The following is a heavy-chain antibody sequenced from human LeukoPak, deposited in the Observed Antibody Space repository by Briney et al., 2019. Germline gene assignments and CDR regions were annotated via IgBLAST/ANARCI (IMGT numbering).Heavy chain of an antibody. J-gene: IGHJ3*02. CDR1: GGFFRGYY. V-gene: IGHV4-34*01. Sequence: SETLSLACDVYGGFFRGYYWSWIRQPPGKGLEWIGEINHGGSTNYNPSLKSRVSISVDTTKNQFSLKLTSVTAADTAVYYCARGRTRLDAFDIWGQGTMVTVSS. CDR2: INHGGST. D-gene: IGHD2-2*01. CDR3: ARGRTRLDAFDI.